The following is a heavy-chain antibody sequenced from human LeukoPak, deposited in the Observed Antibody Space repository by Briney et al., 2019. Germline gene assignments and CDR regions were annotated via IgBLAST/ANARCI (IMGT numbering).Heavy chain of an antibody. D-gene: IGHD3-10*01. CDR2: VWLDGTNR. V-gene: IGHV3-33*01. CDR1: GFTFSGSA. Sequence: GGSLRLSCAPSGFTFSGSAMHWVRHAPGKGMEWVTVVWLDGTNRYYAESVKGRFTVSRDNSKNTLFLQMNSLRAEDTAVYYCATNYGSGNTDHYFDYWGQGTLVTVS. CDR3: ATNYGSGNTDHYFDY. J-gene: IGHJ4*02.